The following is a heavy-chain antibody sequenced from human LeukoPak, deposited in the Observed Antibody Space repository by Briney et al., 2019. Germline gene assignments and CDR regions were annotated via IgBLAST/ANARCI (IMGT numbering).Heavy chain of an antibody. Sequence: GGSLRLSCAASGFTFRSFWMSWVRQAPGKGLEWVANINQDGSQKYYVDSLKGRFTISRDNTKNSLYLQMSSLRAEDRAVYYCARGPTDYYSDYWGQGTLVTVSS. CDR3: ARGPTDYYSDY. CDR2: INQDGSQK. J-gene: IGHJ4*02. D-gene: IGHD1-1*01. CDR1: GFTFRSFW. V-gene: IGHV3-7*01.